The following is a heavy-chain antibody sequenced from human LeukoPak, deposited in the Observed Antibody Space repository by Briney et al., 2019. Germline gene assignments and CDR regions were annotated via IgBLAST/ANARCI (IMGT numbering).Heavy chain of an antibody. CDR1: GITFSNYA. J-gene: IGHJ3*02. D-gene: IGHD1-1*01. Sequence: GGSLRLSCAASGITFSNYAMSWVRQAPGKGLEWVSIIGYRGGSIYYAYSVKGRFTISRDNSKNTLSLQMNGLRPEDTAVYYCAKSLFTSATGTGRAFHIWGQGTMVTVSS. V-gene: IGHV3-23*01. CDR3: AKSLFTSATGTGRAFHI. CDR2: IGYRGGSI.